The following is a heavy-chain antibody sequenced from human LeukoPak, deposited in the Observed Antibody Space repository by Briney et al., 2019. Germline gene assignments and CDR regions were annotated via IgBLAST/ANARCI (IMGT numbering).Heavy chain of an antibody. CDR1: GGSISSSSYY. J-gene: IGHJ5*02. V-gene: IGHV4-39*01. Sequence: ASETLSLTCTVSGGSISSSSYYWGWIRQPPGKGLEWIGSIYYSGSTYYNPSLKSRVTISVDTSKNQFSLKLSSVTAADTAVYYCARCAILEWLTPRRWFDPWGQGTLVTVSS. CDR3: ARCAILEWLTPRRWFDP. D-gene: IGHD3-3*01. CDR2: IYYSGST.